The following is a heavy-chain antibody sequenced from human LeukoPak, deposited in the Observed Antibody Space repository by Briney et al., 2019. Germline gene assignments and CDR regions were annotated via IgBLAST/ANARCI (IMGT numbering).Heavy chain of an antibody. CDR1: GFTFSTYW. CDR3: AREKSGSNAAFDY. J-gene: IGHJ4*02. V-gene: IGHV3-7*01. D-gene: IGHD1-26*01. Sequence: GGSLRLSCAVSGFTFSTYWMSWVRQAPGKGLEWVANIKQDGSQKYYVHSVKGRFTISRDNAKNSLYLQMNSLRAEDTAVYYCAREKSGSNAAFDYWGQGTLVTDSS. CDR2: IKQDGSQK.